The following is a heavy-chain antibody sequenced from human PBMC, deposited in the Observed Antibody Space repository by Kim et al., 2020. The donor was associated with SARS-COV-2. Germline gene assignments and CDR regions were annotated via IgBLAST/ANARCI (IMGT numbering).Heavy chain of an antibody. Sequence: SVKVSCKASGGTFSSYAISWVRQAPGQGLEWMGGIIPIFGTANYAQKFQGRVTITADESMSTAYMELSSLRSEDTAVYYCAREGVVPAAHNYYYYGMDVWGQGTTVTVSS. CDR1: GGTFSSYA. D-gene: IGHD2-2*01. V-gene: IGHV1-69*13. J-gene: IGHJ6*02. CDR3: AREGVVPAAHNYYYYGMDV. CDR2: IIPIFGTA.